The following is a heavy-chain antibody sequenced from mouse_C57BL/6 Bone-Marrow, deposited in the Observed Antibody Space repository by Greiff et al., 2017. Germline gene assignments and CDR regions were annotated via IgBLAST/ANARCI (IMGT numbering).Heavy chain of an antibody. CDR3: AREGYSNYEMDY. CDR2: IDPSDSYT. V-gene: IGHV1-69*01. D-gene: IGHD2-5*01. CDR1: GYTFTSYW. J-gene: IGHJ4*01. Sequence: VQLQQPGAELVMPGASVKLSCKASGYTFTSYWMHWVKQRPGQGLEWIGEIDPSDSYTNYNQKVKGKFTLTVDKSSSTAYMQLSSLTSEDAAVYYCAREGYSNYEMDYWGQGTSVTVSS.